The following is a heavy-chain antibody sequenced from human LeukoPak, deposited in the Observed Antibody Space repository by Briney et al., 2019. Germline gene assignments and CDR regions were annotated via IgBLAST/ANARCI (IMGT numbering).Heavy chain of an antibody. CDR2: INPDGNER. V-gene: IGHV3-7*03. Sequence: GGSPRLSCAASGFSFSGYYMSWVRQAPGKGLEWVALINPDGNERYYVDSVKGRFTISRDNARNSLYLQMDGLRDDDTAMYFCTRDLAAVPGPRMDVWGQGTTVTVSS. J-gene: IGHJ6*02. D-gene: IGHD6-19*01. CDR3: TRDLAAVPGPRMDV. CDR1: GFSFSGYY.